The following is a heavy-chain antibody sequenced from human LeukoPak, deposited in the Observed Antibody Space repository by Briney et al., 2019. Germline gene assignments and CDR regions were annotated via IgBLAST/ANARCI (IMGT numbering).Heavy chain of an antibody. CDR3: ARDAYDGYRYFDY. V-gene: IGHV3-11*01. D-gene: IGHD5-24*01. CDR1: GFSFSDYY. Sequence: PGGSLRLSCAASGFSFSDYYMSWIRQAPGKGLEWVSYISSSGNTIYYVDSLKGRFTISRDNANNSLYLQMNSLRAEDTAVYYCARDAYDGYRYFDYWGQGTLVTVSS. CDR2: ISSSGNTI. J-gene: IGHJ4*02.